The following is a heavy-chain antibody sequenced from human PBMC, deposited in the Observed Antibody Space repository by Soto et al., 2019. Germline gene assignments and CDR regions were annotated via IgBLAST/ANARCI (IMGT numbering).Heavy chain of an antibody. D-gene: IGHD2-2*02. V-gene: IGHV1-2*02. Sequence: ASVKVSCKASGYTFSGYYIHWLRQAPGQGLEWMGWINPNSGGTNYAQKFQGRVTVTRDTPTSTAYMELSRLTSDDTAVYYCSRSLTEGYCTITGCYTRPLYGMDVWGQGTTFTVSS. CDR3: SRSLTEGYCTITGCYTRPLYGMDV. CDR2: INPNSGGT. CDR1: GYTFSGYY. J-gene: IGHJ6*02.